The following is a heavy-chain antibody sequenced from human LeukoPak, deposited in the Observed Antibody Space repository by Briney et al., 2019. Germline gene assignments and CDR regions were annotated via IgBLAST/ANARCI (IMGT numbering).Heavy chain of an antibody. J-gene: IGHJ5*02. CDR3: ASLDTAKQPLANH. CDR1: GFTFSSYA. Sequence: PGGSLRLSCAASGFTFSSYAMSWVRQAPGKGLEWVSAISGSGGSTYYADSVKGRFTISKNSAKNSLYLQMNTLRAEDTAMYYCASLDTAKQPLANHWGQGTLVTVSS. CDR2: ISGSGGST. D-gene: IGHD5-18*01. V-gene: IGHV3-23*01.